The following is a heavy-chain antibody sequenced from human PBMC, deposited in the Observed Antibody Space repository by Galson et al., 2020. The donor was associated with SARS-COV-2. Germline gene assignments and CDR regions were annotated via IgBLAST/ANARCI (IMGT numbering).Heavy chain of an antibody. CDR1: GGSISSGDYY. CDR3: ARDMSGTTRGYYYGMDV. CDR2: IYYSGST. Sequence: ETSETLSLTCTVSGGSISSGDYYWSWIRQPPGKGLEWIGYIYYSGSTYYNPSLKSRVTISVDTSKNQFSLKLSSVTAADTAVYYCARDMSGTTRGYYYGMDVWGQGTTVTVSS. J-gene: IGHJ6*02. V-gene: IGHV4-30-4*01. D-gene: IGHD1-7*01.